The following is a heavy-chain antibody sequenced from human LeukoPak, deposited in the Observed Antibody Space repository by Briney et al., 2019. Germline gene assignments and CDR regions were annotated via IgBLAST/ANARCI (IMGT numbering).Heavy chain of an antibody. CDR1: GGTFSSYA. V-gene: IGHV1-69*05. J-gene: IGHJ4*02. Sequence: SVKVSCKASGGTFSSYAISWVRQAPGQGLEWMGRIIPIFGTADYAQKFQGRVTITTDESTSTAYMELSSLRSEDTAVYYCARDEAVGTGAGKQWLIIDYWGQGTLVTVSS. CDR2: IIPIFGTA. D-gene: IGHD6-19*01. CDR3: ARDEAVGTGAGKQWLIIDY.